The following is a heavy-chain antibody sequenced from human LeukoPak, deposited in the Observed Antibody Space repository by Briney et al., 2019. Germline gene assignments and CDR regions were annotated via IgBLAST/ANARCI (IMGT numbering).Heavy chain of an antibody. Sequence: GGSLRLSCAASGFKIDDYAMHWVRQAPGKGLEWLAFIRPDGTDRSYADSMKGRFTISRDNSKNTLDLQMNSLRAEDTAVYYCAKDGGAWQIDYWGQGTLVTISS. CDR2: IRPDGTDR. CDR3: AKDGGAWQIDY. CDR1: GFKIDDYA. D-gene: IGHD3-16*01. V-gene: IGHV3-30*02. J-gene: IGHJ4*02.